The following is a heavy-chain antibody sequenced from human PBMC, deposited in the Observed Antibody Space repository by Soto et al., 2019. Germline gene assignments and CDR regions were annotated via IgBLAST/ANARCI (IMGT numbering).Heavy chain of an antibody. CDR2: ISSSGSTI. CDR3: ARDYCSGGSCTGWFDP. D-gene: IGHD2-15*01. CDR1: GFTFSSYE. V-gene: IGHV3-48*03. J-gene: IGHJ5*02. Sequence: PGGSLRLSCAASGFTFSSYEINWVRQAPGKGLEWVSYISSSGSTIYYADSVKGRFTISRDSAKNSLYLQMNSLRAEDTAVYYCARDYCSGGSCTGWFDPWGQGTLVTVSS.